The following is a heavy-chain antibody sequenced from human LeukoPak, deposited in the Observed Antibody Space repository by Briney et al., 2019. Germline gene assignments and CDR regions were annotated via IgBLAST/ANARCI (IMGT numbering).Heavy chain of an antibody. CDR3: ARAQQLTVHIDY. J-gene: IGHJ4*02. V-gene: IGHV4-59*08. D-gene: IGHD6-13*01. CDR2: IYYSGST. Sequence: PSETLSLTCTVSGGSISSYYWSWIRQPPGKGLEWIGYIYYSGSTNYNPSLKSRVTISVDTSKNQFSLKLSSVTAADTAVYYCARAQQLTVHIDYWGQGTLVTVSS. CDR1: GGSISSYY.